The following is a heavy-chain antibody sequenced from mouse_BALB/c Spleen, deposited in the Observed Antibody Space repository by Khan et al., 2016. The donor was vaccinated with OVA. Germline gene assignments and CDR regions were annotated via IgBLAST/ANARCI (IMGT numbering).Heavy chain of an antibody. D-gene: IGHD4-1*01. V-gene: IGHV1-77*01. CDR2: IYPGSGST. Sequence: VQLQQSGPELVKPGASVKMSCKASGYTFTDYVMNWVKQRNGQGLEWIGQIYPGSGSTFYNEKFKGKATLTADRSSSTAYMQLSNLTSEDLAVYVWARAGWDVFAYWAHGTLVTVAA. CDR1: GYTFTDYV. CDR3: ARAGWDVFAY. J-gene: IGHJ3*01.